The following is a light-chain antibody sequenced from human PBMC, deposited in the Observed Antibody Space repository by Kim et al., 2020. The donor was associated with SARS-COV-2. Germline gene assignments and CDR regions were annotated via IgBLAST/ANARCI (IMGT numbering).Light chain of an antibody. V-gene: IGKV1-27*01. CDR1: QDIRNH. J-gene: IGKJ1*01. CDR2: AAS. Sequence: DIQMTQSPSSLSASVGDRVTITCRASQDIRNHLAWYQQEPGKVPKVLIYAASALASGVPSRFGGSGSGTDFTLTITSLQPEDVATYYCQKYDSVPWTFGPGTMVEIK. CDR3: QKYDSVPWT.